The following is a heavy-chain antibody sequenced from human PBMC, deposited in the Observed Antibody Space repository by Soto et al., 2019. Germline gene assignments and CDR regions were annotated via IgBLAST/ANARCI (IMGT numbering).Heavy chain of an antibody. D-gene: IGHD5-18*01. CDR2: ISWNSGII. Sequence: PGGSLRLSCAASGFTFDDYAMHWVRQAPGKGLEWVSGISWNSGIIDYADSVKGRFTISRDNAKNSLYLQMNSLSAEDTALYYCAKGYSYGVLEPLGYWGQGTLVTVSS. J-gene: IGHJ4*02. V-gene: IGHV3-9*01. CDR3: AKGYSYGVLEPLGY. CDR1: GFTFDDYA.